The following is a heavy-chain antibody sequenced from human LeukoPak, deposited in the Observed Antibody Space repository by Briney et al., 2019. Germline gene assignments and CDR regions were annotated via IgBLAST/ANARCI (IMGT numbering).Heavy chain of an antibody. CDR2: INSRANNHAA. J-gene: IGHJ4*02. Sequence: GGSLRLSCSASGLSFSSYAINWVRQASGKGREWVASINSRANNHAATYAASVRGRFTISRDDSKSTAYLQLNSLKTEDTAVYFCTRDGGSYSHLDYWGPGTLVTVSS. CDR3: TRDGGSYSHLDY. CDR1: GLSFSSYA. D-gene: IGHD1-26*01. V-gene: IGHV3-73*01.